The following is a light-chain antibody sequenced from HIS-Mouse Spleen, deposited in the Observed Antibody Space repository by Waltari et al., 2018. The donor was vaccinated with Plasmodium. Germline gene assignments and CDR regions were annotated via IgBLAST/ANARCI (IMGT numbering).Light chain of an antibody. Sequence: DIQMTQSPSTLSASVGDSVTITCRASQSISSRLAWYQQKPGKAPKLLIYKASSLESGVPSRFSGSGSGTEFTLTISSLQPDDFATYDCQQYNSYSWTFGQGTKVEIK. CDR3: QQYNSYSWT. CDR1: QSISSR. CDR2: KAS. J-gene: IGKJ1*01. V-gene: IGKV1-5*03.